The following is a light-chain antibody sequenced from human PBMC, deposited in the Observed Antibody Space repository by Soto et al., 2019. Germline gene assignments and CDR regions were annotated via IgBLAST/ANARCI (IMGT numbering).Light chain of an antibody. Sequence: EFVFTECPVTLSFSHGYRSSLSCMASQSVSSNYLAWYQQKPGQAPRLLIYGASSRATGIPDRFSGSGSGTDFTLTISSLHSEDFAVYYCQHYNYWPPKTSGQGTKVDI. J-gene: IGKJ1*01. CDR3: QHYNYWPPKT. V-gene: IGKV3-20*01. CDR1: QSVSSNY. CDR2: GAS.